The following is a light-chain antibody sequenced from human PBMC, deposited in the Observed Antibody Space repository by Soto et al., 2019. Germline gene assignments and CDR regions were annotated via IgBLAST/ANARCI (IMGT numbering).Light chain of an antibody. V-gene: IGKV3-15*01. CDR3: QQYSKWPLT. CDR2: GAS. Sequence: EIVMTQSPATLSVSPGERATLSCRASQSVYTTLAWYQQKPGQAPRLLIYGASTRATGIPARFSGTGSATEFTLTSSSLQSEDSAVYYCQQYSKWPLTFGGGTKVEI. J-gene: IGKJ4*01. CDR1: QSVYTT.